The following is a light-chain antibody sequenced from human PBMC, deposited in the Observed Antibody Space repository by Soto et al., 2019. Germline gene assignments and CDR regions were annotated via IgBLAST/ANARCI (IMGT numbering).Light chain of an antibody. V-gene: IGKV3-15*01. J-gene: IGKJ1*01. Sequence: EILMTQSPATLSVSPGARATLSCRASQSVSSNLAWYQHKPGQAPRLLIYGASPRATGIPGRFSGSGSGTVFTLAISSLQSEDCGVYYCQQFGSSGTFGQGTKVDIK. CDR3: QQFGSSGT. CDR1: QSVSSN. CDR2: GAS.